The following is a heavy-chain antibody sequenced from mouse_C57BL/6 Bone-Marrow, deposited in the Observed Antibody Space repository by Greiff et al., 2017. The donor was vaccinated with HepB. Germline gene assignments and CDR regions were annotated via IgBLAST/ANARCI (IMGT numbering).Heavy chain of an antibody. CDR2: ISSGGSYT. J-gene: IGHJ2*01. Sequence: EVNVVESGGDLVKPGGSLKLSCAASGLTFSSYGMSWVRQTPDKRLEWVATISSGGSYTYYPDSVKGRFTISRDNAKNTLYLQMSSLKSEDTAMYYCARHSYWGQGTTLTVSS. CDR1: GLTFSSYG. CDR3: ARHSY. V-gene: IGHV5-6*01.